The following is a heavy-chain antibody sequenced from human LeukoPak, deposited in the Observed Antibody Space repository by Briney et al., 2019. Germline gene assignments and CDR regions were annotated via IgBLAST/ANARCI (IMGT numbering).Heavy chain of an antibody. CDR3: ARGGTYDFWSGYPIEDY. CDR2: ISYDGSNK. V-gene: IGHV3-30-3*01. CDR1: GFTFSSYA. D-gene: IGHD3-3*01. Sequence: PGGSLRLSCAASGFTFSSYAMHWVRQAPGKGLEWVAVISYDGSNKYYADSVKGRFTISRDNSKNTLYLQMNSLRAEDTAVYYCARGGTYDFWSGYPIEDYWGQGTLVAVSS. J-gene: IGHJ4*02.